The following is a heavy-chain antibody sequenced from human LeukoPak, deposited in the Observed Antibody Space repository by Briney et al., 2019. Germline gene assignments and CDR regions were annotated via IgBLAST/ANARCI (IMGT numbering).Heavy chain of an antibody. V-gene: IGHV3-7*01. D-gene: IGHD1-14*01. CDR3: ARDPNHGALDT. J-gene: IGHJ3*02. CDR1: GFTFGDYS. Sequence: GGSLRLSCTTSGFTFGDYSMSWFRQAPGKGLEWVADMNPDGSVKFYVDSVKGRFTISRDNAKNSLYLLMDSLRAEDTAVYYCARDPNHGALDTWGQGTLVTVSS. CDR2: MNPDGSVK.